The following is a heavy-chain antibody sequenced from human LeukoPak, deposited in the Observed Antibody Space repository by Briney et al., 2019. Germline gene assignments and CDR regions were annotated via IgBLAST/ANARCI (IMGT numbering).Heavy chain of an antibody. D-gene: IGHD5-18*01. Sequence: SETLSLTCTDSGGSISSGGYYWSWIRQPPGKGLEWIGYIYHSGSTYYNPSLKSRVTISVDRSKNQFSLKLSSVTAADTAVYYCARDRGGYSYGYHYYYGMDVWGQGTTVTVSS. CDR3: ARDRGGYSYGYHYYYGMDV. V-gene: IGHV4-30-2*01. CDR1: GGSISSGGYY. CDR2: IYHSGST. J-gene: IGHJ6*02.